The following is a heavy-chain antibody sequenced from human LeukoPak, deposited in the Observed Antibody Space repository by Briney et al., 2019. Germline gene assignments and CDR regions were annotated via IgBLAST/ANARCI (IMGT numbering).Heavy chain of an antibody. J-gene: IGHJ6*02. D-gene: IGHD5-12*01. CDR2: ISYDGSNK. Sequence: GGSLRLSCAASGFTFSSYGMHWVRQAPGKGLEWVAVISYDGSNKYYADSVKGRFTISRDNSKNTLYLQMNSLRAEDTAVYYCAKDGSGYAHYYYYGMGVWGQGTTVTVSS. V-gene: IGHV3-30*18. CDR1: GFTFSSYG. CDR3: AKDGSGYAHYYYYGMGV.